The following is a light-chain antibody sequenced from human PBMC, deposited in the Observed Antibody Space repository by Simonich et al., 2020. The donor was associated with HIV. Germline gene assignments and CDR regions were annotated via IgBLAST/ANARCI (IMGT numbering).Light chain of an antibody. CDR2: GAS. J-gene: IGKJ1*01. CDR3: QQYNNWPPWT. CDR1: QSVSSY. V-gene: IGKV3-15*01. Sequence: EIVLTQSPATLSLSPGERATLSCRASQSVSSYLAWSQQKPGQAPRLLIYGASTSTTGIPARCSGSGSGTEFTLTISSMQSEDFAVYYCQQYNNWPPWTFGQGTKVEIK.